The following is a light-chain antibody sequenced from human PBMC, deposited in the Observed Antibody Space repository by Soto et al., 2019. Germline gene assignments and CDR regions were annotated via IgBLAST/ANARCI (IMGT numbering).Light chain of an antibody. Sequence: EIVMTQSPATLSVSPGERATLSCRDSQSVSSNLAWYQQKPGQAPRLLIYGASTRATGIPARFSGSWSGTEFTLTISSLQSEDFAVYYCQQYNNWWTFGQGTKVDIK. CDR2: GAS. V-gene: IGKV3-15*01. CDR3: QQYNNWWT. J-gene: IGKJ1*01. CDR1: QSVSSN.